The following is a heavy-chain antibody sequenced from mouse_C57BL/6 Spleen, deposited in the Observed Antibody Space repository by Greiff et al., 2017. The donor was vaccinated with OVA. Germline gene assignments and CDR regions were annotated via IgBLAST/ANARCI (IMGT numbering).Heavy chain of an antibody. Sequence: DVKLVESGPGLVKPSQSLSLTCSVTGYSITSGYYWNWIRQFPGNKLEWMGYISYDGSNNYNPSLKNRISITRDTSKNQFFLKLNSVTTEDTATYYCAREGDDYDVDYAMDYWGQGTSVTVSS. CDR1: GYSITSGYY. V-gene: IGHV3-6*01. D-gene: IGHD2-4*01. CDR2: ISYDGSN. CDR3: AREGDDYDVDYAMDY. J-gene: IGHJ4*01.